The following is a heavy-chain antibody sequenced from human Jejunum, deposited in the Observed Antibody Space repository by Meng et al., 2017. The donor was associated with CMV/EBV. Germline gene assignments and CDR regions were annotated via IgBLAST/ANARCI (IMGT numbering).Heavy chain of an antibody. V-gene: IGHV3-53*01. J-gene: IGHJ4*01. CDR1: GVSVSANY. Sequence: SGVSVSANYMTWVRQAPGKGLEWVSVFYTGGQTYYADAVKGRFTISRDTSKNTVDLQMNSLRAEDTAVYYCSSFDYAGHPDSFDIWGQGTLVTVSS. CDR3: SSFDYAGHPDSFDI. CDR2: FYTGGQT. D-gene: IGHD3-9*01.